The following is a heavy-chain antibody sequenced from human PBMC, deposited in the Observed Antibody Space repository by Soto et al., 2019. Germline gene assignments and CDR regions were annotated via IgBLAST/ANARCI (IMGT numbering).Heavy chain of an antibody. D-gene: IGHD6-13*01. CDR2: IYPGDSDT. V-gene: IGHV5-51*01. CDR1: GYSFTSYW. Sequence: GESLKISCKGSGYSFTSYWIGWVRQMPGKGLEWMGIIYPGDSDTRYSPSFQGQVTISADKSISTAYLQWSSLKASDTAMYYCARHSPQRGSSWYGGEHAANDYWGQGTLVTVSS. J-gene: IGHJ4*02. CDR3: ARHSPQRGSSWYGGEHAANDY.